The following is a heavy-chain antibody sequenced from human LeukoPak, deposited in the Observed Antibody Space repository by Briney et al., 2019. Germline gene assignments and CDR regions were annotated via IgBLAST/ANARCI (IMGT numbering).Heavy chain of an antibody. CDR1: GFSFSTYA. CDR3: AKAEGKNPTGGRWLD. J-gene: IGHJ4*02. CDR2: ISGSGGYT. D-gene: IGHD6-19*01. Sequence: GGSLRLSCAGSGFSFSTYAMTWVRQAPGMGLESVSAISGSGGYTYYADSVKGRFTISRDNSKITLYLQMNSLRAEDTAIYYCAKAEGKNPTGGRWLDWGQGTLVTVSS. V-gene: IGHV3-23*01.